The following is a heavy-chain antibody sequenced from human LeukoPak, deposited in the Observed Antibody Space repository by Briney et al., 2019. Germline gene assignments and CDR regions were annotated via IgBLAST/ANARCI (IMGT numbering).Heavy chain of an antibody. CDR2: IYHSGST. V-gene: IGHV4-38-2*02. CDR1: GYSISSGYY. D-gene: IGHD3-3*01. J-gene: IGHJ4*02. CDR3: ARDLDFGVVTGYYDY. Sequence: SETLSLTCTVSGYSISSGYYWGWIRQPPGKGLEWIGSIYHSGSTYYNPSLKSRVTISVDTSKNQFSLKLSSVTAADTAVYYCARDLDFGVVTGYYDYWGQGTLVTVSS.